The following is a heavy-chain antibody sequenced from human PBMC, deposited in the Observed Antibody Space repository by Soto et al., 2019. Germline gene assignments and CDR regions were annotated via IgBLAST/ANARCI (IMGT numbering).Heavy chain of an antibody. J-gene: IGHJ4*02. D-gene: IGHD3-10*01. CDR2: MNPNRGNT. Sequence: QVQLVQSGAEVKKPGASVKVSCKASGYTFTSYDINWVRQATGQGLEWMGWMNPNRGNTGYAQKFQGRVTMTRNTSISTADTELSSLRSEDTAVYYCASTHLRFGEHHYWGQGTLVTVSS. CDR1: GYTFTSYD. CDR3: ASTHLRFGEHHY. V-gene: IGHV1-8*01.